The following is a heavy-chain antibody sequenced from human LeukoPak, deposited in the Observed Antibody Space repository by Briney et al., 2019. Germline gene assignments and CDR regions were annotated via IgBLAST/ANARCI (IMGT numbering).Heavy chain of an antibody. Sequence: GASVKVSCKASGYTFTSYGISWVRQAPGQGREGMGWISAYNGNTNYAQKLRGRVTMTTDTSTSTAYMELRSLRSDDTAVYYCAREGYSSGWYPLGSYLDYWGQGTLVTVSS. CDR1: GYTFTSYG. CDR3: AREGYSSGWYPLGSYLDY. CDR2: ISAYNGNT. D-gene: IGHD6-19*01. J-gene: IGHJ4*02. V-gene: IGHV1-18*01.